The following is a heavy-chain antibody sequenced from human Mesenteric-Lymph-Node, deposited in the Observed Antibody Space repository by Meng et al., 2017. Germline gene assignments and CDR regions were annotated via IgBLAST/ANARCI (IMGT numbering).Heavy chain of an antibody. CDR2: VNAASGNT. Sequence: QVQLVQSGAEVKNPGASVKVSCKTSGYSFTTYGIHWVRQAPGQSLEWMGWVNAASGNTRYSQKFQDRATINRDTSASSAYMEVSSLRSEDTAVYYCAKSSLHAGTLYFDSWGQGTLVTVSS. V-gene: IGHV1-3*01. D-gene: IGHD2-21*02. CDR3: AKSSLHAGTLYFDS. J-gene: IGHJ4*02. CDR1: GYSFTTYG.